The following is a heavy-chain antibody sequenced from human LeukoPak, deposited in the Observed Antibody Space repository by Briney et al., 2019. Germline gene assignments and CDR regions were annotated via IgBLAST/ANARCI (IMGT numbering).Heavy chain of an antibody. J-gene: IGHJ4*02. CDR3: ARQFSCGGWHNPGY. V-gene: IGHV5-51*01. CDR2: IYPGDSDT. Sequence: GESLKISCKGSGYSFTNYWLAWVRQMPGKGLEWMGIIYPGDSDTRCSPSFQGQVTISADKSISTAYLQWSSLKASDTAIYYCARQFSCGGWHNPGYWGQGTLVTVSS. D-gene: IGHD6-19*01. CDR1: GYSFTNYW.